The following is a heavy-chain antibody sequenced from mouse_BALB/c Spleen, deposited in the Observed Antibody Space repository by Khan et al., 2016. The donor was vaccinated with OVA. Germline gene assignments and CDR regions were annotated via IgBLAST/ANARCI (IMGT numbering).Heavy chain of an antibody. V-gene: IGHV3-5*02. CDR2: IFYSGSF. CDR3: ARDSGFWYFEV. CDR1: GISITTGNYR. Sequence: EVQLQESGPGLVKPSQTVFLTCSVTGISITTGNYRWSWIRQFPGNKLEWLGFIFYSGSFTYNPSLTSRPTITRDTSKNQFFLEVNSLTAEDTATYYSARDSGFWYFEVWGAGTTVTVSS. D-gene: IGHD2-2*01. J-gene: IGHJ1*01.